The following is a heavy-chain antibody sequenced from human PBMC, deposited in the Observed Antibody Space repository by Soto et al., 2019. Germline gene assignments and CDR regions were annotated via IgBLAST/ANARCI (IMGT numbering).Heavy chain of an antibody. J-gene: IGHJ6*02. D-gene: IGHD3-3*01. CDR1: GGTFSSYA. CDR3: ARVSDFWSGIYGMDV. V-gene: IGHV1-69*13. Sequence: SVKVSCKASGGTFSSYAISWVRQAPGQGLEWMGGIIPIFGTANYAQKFQGRVTITADESTSTAYMELSSLRSEDTAVYYCARVSDFWSGIYGMDVWGQGTTVTISS. CDR2: IIPIFGTA.